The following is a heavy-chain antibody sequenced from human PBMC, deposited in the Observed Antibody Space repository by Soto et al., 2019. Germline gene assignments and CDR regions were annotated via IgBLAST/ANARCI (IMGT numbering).Heavy chain of an antibody. Sequence: VSCKASGYTFANYGVSWVRQAPGQGLEWMGWISAYNGDTNYAQKLQGRFTISRDNSMGTLYLQMKSLRVEDTAIYYCAKEVSLGSTVDLGYWGQGTLVTVSS. J-gene: IGHJ4*02. CDR3: AKEVSLGSTVDLGY. V-gene: IGHV1-18*01. D-gene: IGHD7-27*01. CDR2: ISAYNGDT. CDR1: GYTFANYG.